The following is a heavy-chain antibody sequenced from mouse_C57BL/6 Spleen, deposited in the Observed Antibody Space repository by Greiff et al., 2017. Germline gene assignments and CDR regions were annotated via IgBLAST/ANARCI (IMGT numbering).Heavy chain of an antibody. CDR2: IWTGGGT. CDR1: GFSLTSYA. CDR3: ARNRGYYGSSYGYFDV. V-gene: IGHV2-9-1*01. Sequence: VKLMESGPGLVAPSQSLSITCTVSGFSLTSYAISWVRQPPGKGLEWLGVIWTGGGTNYNSALKSRLSISKDNSKSQVFLKMNSLQTDDTARYYCARNRGYYGSSYGYFDVWGTGTTVTVSS. J-gene: IGHJ1*03. D-gene: IGHD1-1*01.